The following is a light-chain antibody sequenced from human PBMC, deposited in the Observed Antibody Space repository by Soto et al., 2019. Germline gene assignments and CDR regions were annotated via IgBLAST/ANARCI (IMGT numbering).Light chain of an antibody. CDR2: AAS. V-gene: IGKV3-20*01. CDR1: QSVSSAY. J-gene: IGKJ1*01. Sequence: EIMLTQSPGTLSLFPGERATLSCRASQSVSSAYLAWYQHKPGQPPTLLIYAASSRDTGIPDRFSGSGSGTDFTLTISRLEPEDFAVYYCQQYGSSSTWTFGQGTKVEIK. CDR3: QQYGSSSTWT.